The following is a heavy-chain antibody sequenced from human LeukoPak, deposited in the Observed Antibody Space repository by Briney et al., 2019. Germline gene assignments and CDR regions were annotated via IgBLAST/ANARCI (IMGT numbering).Heavy chain of an antibody. Sequence: SETLSLTCAVYGGSFSGYYWSWIRQPPGKGLEWIGEINHSGSTNYNPSLKSRVTISVDTSKNQFSLKLSSVTAADTAVYYCARGNLGAFPGTCGDRVVPPRVLGYYYYGMDVWGQGTTVTVSS. J-gene: IGHJ6*02. CDR2: INHSGST. V-gene: IGHV4-34*01. CDR3: ARGNLGAFPGTCGDRVVPPRVLGYYYYGMDV. D-gene: IGHD1-26*01. CDR1: GGSFSGYY.